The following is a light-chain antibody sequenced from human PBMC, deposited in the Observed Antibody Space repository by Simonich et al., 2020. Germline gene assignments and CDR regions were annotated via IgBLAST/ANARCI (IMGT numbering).Light chain of an antibody. CDR2: AAS. CDR3: QQLNSYPYT. Sequence: DIQMTQSPSSLSASVGDRVTNTCRASQSISSYLNWYKQKPGKDPKLLIYAASSLQSGVPSRFSGSGSGTDFTLTISSLQPEDFATYYCQQLNSYPYTFGQGTKLEIK. J-gene: IGKJ2*01. CDR1: QSISSY. V-gene: IGKV1-39*01.